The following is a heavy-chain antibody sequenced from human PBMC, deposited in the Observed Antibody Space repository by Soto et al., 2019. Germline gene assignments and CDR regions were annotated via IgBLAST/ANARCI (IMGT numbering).Heavy chain of an antibody. J-gene: IGHJ6*02. Sequence: GESLSISCKGSGYSCTSYWISWVRQMPGKGLEWMGRIDPSDSYTNYSPSFQGHVTISADKSISTAYLQWSSLKASDTAMYYCARDPRRDPTIFVFELVKGADCCGMDVWGQVTTVTAPS. D-gene: IGHD3-3*01. CDR1: GYSCTSYW. CDR2: IDPSDSYT. V-gene: IGHV5-10-1*01. CDR3: ARDPRRDPTIFVFELVKGADCCGMDV.